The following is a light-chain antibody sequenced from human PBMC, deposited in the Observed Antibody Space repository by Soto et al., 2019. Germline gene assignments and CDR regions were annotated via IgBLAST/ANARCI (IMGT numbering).Light chain of an antibody. Sequence: QSVLTQPASVSGSPGQSITIPCTGTSGDVGVYKFVSWYQQHPGKAPKLIIYEVSNRPSGVSSRFSGSMSGNTASLTISGLQAEDEADYYCSSYRSSSTLDYVFGTGTKVTVL. V-gene: IGLV2-14*01. CDR3: SSYRSSSTLDYV. CDR2: EVS. CDR1: SGDVGVYKF. J-gene: IGLJ1*01.